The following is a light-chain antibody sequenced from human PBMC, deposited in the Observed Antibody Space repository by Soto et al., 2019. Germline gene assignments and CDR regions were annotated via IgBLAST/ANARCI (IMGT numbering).Light chain of an antibody. CDR1: QSIISY. J-gene: IGKJ4*01. Sequence: DIQMTQSPSSLSASVGDRVTITCRASQSIISYLNWYQQRPGKAPKLLIYAASSLQSGVPSRFSGSGSGTDFTLTISTLQPEDFATYYCQQSHSTPPTFGGGTKVDIK. V-gene: IGKV1-39*01. CDR3: QQSHSTPPT. CDR2: AAS.